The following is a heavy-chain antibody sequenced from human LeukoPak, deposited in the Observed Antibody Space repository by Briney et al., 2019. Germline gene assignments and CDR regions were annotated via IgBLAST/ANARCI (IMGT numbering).Heavy chain of an antibody. CDR1: GDSISNYF. V-gene: IGHV4-4*09. CDR3: VRGLRDEDRYYSYYFMDV. J-gene: IGHJ6*03. CDR2: IHTSGDT. Sequence: PSETQSLTCSVSGDSISNYFWTWIRQPPGKGLEWIGYIHTSGDTNYVSSLKSRVTMSVDTSKNQFSLRLSSVTAADTAVYSCVRGLRDEDRYYSYYFMDVWGKGTTVTVSS. D-gene: IGHD3-16*01.